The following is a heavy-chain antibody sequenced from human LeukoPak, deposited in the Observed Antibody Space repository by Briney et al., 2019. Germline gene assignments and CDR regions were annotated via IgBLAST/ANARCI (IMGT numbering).Heavy chain of an antibody. J-gene: IGHJ3*02. CDR2: ISISGSTI. D-gene: IGHD3-9*01. CDR3: ARTLLNGYSQLDAFDI. V-gene: IGHV3-48*03. CDR1: GFTFSSYE. Sequence: GGSLRLSCAASGFTFSSYEMNWVRQAPGKGLEWGSYISISGSTIYYAYSVKGRFTISRYNAKNSLYLQMNSLRAEDTAVYYCARTLLNGYSQLDAFDIWGQGTMVIVSS.